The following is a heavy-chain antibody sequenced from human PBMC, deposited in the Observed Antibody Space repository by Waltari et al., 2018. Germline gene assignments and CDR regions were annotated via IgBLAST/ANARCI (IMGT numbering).Heavy chain of an antibody. V-gene: IGHV1-69*08. CDR1: GGTFSSYA. CDR2: IIPIFGTA. CDR3: ATRRPTMVQGVIVGKINQNYYYGMDV. D-gene: IGHD3-10*01. J-gene: IGHJ6*02. Sequence: QVQLLQSGAEVKKPGSSVKVSCKASGGTFSSYAISWVRQAPGQGLEWMGRIIPIFGTANYAQKFQGRVTITADKSTSTAYMELSSRRSEDTAVYYCATRRPTMVQGVIVGKINQNYYYGMDVWGQGTTVTVSS.